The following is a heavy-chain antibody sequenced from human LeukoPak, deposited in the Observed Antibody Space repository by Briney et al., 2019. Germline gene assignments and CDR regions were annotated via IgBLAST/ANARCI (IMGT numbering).Heavy chain of an antibody. Sequence: SETLSLTCTVSGYSISSGYYWGWIRQPPGKGLEWIGSIYHSGSTYYNPSLKSRVTISVDTSKNQFSLKLSSVTAADTAVYYCAREGCSGGGCYSPTRQNRPFDYWGQGTLVTVSS. CDR3: AREGCSGGGCYSPTRQNRPFDY. CDR2: IYHSGST. CDR1: GYSISSGYY. D-gene: IGHD2-15*01. J-gene: IGHJ4*02. V-gene: IGHV4-38-2*02.